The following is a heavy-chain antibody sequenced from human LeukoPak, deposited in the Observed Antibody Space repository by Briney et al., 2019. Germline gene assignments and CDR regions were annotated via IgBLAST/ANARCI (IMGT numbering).Heavy chain of an antibody. V-gene: IGHV3-23*01. CDR2: ISGSGGST. Sequence: GGSLRLSCAASGFTFSRYAMSWVRQAPGKGLEWVSAISGSGGSTYYADSVKGRFTISRDNSKNTLYLQMNSLRAEDTAVYYCAKDPSSSWYSDYWGQGTLVTVSS. CDR3: AKDPSSSWYSDY. D-gene: IGHD6-13*01. CDR1: GFTFSRYA. J-gene: IGHJ4*02.